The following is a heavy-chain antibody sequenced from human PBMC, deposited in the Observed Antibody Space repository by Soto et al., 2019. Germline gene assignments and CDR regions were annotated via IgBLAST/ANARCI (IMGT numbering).Heavy chain of an antibody. V-gene: IGHV1-69*13. CDR2: IIPIFGTA. J-gene: IGHJ4*02. CDR3: AREARWIQSPSFDY. CDR1: GGTFSSYA. D-gene: IGHD5-18*01. Sequence: GASVKVSCKASGGTFSSYAISGVRQAPGQGLEWMGGIIPIFGTANYAQKFQGRVTITADESTSTAYMELSSLRSEDTAVYYCAREARWIQSPSFDYSGQGTLVTLCS.